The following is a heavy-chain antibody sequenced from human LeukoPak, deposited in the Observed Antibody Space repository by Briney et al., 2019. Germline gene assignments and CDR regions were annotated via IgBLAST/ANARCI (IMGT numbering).Heavy chain of an antibody. D-gene: IGHD5/OR15-5a*01. CDR1: GGSIRSYY. Sequence: SSETLSLTCTVSGGSIRSYYWSWIRQPPGKGLEWIGYIYYSGSTYYNPSLTSRVTISLDTSKNQFSLKLSSVTAADTAVYYCARVGAVSRDFDYWGQGTLVTVSS. CDR3: ARVGAVSRDFDY. J-gene: IGHJ4*02. CDR2: IYYSGST. V-gene: IGHV4-59*01.